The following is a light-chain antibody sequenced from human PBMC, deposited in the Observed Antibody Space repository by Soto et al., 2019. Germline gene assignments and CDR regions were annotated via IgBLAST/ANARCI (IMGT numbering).Light chain of an antibody. CDR3: QPRTNWPT. J-gene: IGKJ3*01. V-gene: IGKV3-11*01. CDR2: DAS. CDR1: QSVSSY. Sequence: EIVLTQSPATLSLSPGERATLSCRASQSVSSYLAWYQQKPGQAPRLLIYDASNRATGIPARFSGSGSGTDFTLTISSREPEAFAVYYCQPRTNWPTFGPGTKVDIK.